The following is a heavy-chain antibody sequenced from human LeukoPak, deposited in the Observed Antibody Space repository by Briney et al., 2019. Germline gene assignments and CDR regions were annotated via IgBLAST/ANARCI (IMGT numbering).Heavy chain of an antibody. CDR2: INPNSGGT. Sequence: ASVKVSCKASGYTFTGYYMHWVRQAPGQGLEWMGWINPNSGGTNYAQKFQGRVTMTRDTSISTAYTELSRLRSDDTAVYYCARAKYSSGWYYAFDIWGQGTMVTVSS. CDR3: ARAKYSSGWYYAFDI. J-gene: IGHJ3*02. D-gene: IGHD6-19*01. V-gene: IGHV1-2*02. CDR1: GYTFTGYY.